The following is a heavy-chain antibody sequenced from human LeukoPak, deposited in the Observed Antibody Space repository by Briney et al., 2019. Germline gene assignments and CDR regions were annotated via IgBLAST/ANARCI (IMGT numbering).Heavy chain of an antibody. CDR1: GYTFTSYG. D-gene: IGHD4-23*01. V-gene: IGHV1-18*01. Sequence: ASVKVSCKASGYTFTSYGISWVRQAPGQGLEWMGWISAYNGNTNYAQKLQGRVTMTTDTSTSTAYMELRSLGSDDTAVYYCARDRVAEWELARAFDIWGQGTMVTVSS. J-gene: IGHJ3*02. CDR3: ARDRVAEWELARAFDI. CDR2: ISAYNGNT.